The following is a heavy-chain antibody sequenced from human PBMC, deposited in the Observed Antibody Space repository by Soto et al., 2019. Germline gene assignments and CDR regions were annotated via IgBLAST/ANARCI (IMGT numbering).Heavy chain of an antibody. V-gene: IGHV1-69*01. CDR1: GGNFTSYA. CDR2: IVPLFGTT. D-gene: IGHD6-19*01. Sequence: QVQLVQSGAEVKKPGSSVKGSGKASGGNFTSYAISWVRQAPGQGLEFMGGIVPLFGTTNYAHKFRGRVTVTADESTSTVYMEMSSLRSEDTAVYYCANASGMGWYNWFDPWGQGTLVPVST. CDR3: ANASGMGWYNWFDP. J-gene: IGHJ5*02.